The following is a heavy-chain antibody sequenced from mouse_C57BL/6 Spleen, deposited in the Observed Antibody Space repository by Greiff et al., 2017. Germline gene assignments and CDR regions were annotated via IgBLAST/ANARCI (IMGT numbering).Heavy chain of an antibody. Sequence: QVQLQQPGAELVKPGASVKLSCKASGYTFTSYWMQWVKQRPGQGLEWIGEIDPSDSYTNYNQKFKGKATLTVDTSSSTAYMQLSSLTSEDSAVYYCARLGLLRGYFDVWGTGTTVTVSS. CDR1: GYTFTSYW. J-gene: IGHJ1*03. D-gene: IGHD1-1*01. V-gene: IGHV1-50*01. CDR3: ARLGLLRGYFDV. CDR2: IDPSDSYT.